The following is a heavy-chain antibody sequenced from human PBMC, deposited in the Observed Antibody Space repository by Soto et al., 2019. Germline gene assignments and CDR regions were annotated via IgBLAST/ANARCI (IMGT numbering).Heavy chain of an antibody. CDR3: AADDIAVAGDFDH. V-gene: IGHV1-58*01. J-gene: IGHJ4*02. D-gene: IGHD6-19*01. CDR2: VVVGSGHP. Sequence: VKLSCKASGFGFSNSAVQWVRQSRGQRLEWMGWVVVGSGHPNLAQKFQDRVTLTRDMSTGTAYMELSSLRSEDTAVYYCAADDIAVAGDFDHWGQGTQVTVSS. CDR1: GFGFSNSA.